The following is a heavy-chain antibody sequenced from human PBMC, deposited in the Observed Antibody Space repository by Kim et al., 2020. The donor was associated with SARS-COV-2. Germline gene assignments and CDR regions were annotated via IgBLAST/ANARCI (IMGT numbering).Heavy chain of an antibody. J-gene: IGHJ4*02. D-gene: IGHD3-3*01. CDR2: ISYDGSNK. V-gene: IGHV3-30-3*01. CDR3: ASSTDFWSGYYDY. CDR1: GFTFSSYA. Sequence: GGSLRLSCAASGFTFSSYAMHWVRQAPGKGLEWVAVISYDGSNKYYADSVKGRFTISRDNSKNTLYLQMNSLRAEDTAVYYCASSTDFWSGYYDYWGQGTLVTVSS.